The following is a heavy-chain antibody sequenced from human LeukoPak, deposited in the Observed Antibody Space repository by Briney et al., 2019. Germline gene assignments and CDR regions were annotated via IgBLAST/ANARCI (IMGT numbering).Heavy chain of an antibody. V-gene: IGHV3-21*01. CDR3: ASSSLGDTSLATSFDY. Sequence: GGSLRLSCAASGFTFSSYGMHWVRQAPGKGLEWVSSIGSSSTYIYYADSVKGRFIISRDNAKNSVYLQMNSLRAEDTAVYFCASSSLGDTSLATSFDYWGRGILVTVSS. CDR1: GFTFSSYG. CDR2: IGSSSTYI. J-gene: IGHJ4*02. D-gene: IGHD3-3*02.